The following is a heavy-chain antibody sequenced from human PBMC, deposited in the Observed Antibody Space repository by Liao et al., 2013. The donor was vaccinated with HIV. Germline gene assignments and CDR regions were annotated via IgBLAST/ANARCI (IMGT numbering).Heavy chain of an antibody. CDR3: ARGGVVGWVEYYFDS. V-gene: IGHV4-4*07. CDR2: MYTGGNT. D-gene: IGHD1-26*01. J-gene: IGHJ4*02. CDR1: GVSISSYY. Sequence: QVQLQESGPGLVKPSETLSLTCTVSGVSISSYYWSWIRQAAGKGLEWIGHMYTGGNTNYNPSLKSRVTMSVDTSKNQFSLKLSSVTAADTGLYYCARGGVVGWVEYYFDSWGQGTLVTVSS.